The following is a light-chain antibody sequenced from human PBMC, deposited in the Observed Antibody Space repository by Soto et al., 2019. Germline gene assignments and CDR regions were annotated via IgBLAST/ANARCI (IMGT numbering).Light chain of an antibody. V-gene: IGKV1-6*01. J-gene: IGKJ1*01. Sequence: IQMTQSPSTLSGSLVDSITITCRASQDIRSDLGCYQHKPGRAPKLLIYDASSLQGGVPSRFSGSGSGTDFTLTISSLQPEDFATYYCLQDYDYLWTFGQGTKVDIK. CDR1: QDIRSD. CDR2: DAS. CDR3: LQDYDYLWT.